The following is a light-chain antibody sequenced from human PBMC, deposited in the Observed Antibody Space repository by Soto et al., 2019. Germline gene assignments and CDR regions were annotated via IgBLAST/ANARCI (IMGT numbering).Light chain of an antibody. J-gene: IGKJ1*01. CDR2: GAS. CDR1: QSIGDT. Sequence: EIVMTQSPATLSVSPGGRATLSCRASQSIGDTLAWYQLKPGQAPRLLIYGASSRVTGFPARFRGSGSGTDFTLTISRLEPEDFAVYYCQHYETFGQGTKVDIK. CDR3: QHYET. V-gene: IGKV3-15*01.